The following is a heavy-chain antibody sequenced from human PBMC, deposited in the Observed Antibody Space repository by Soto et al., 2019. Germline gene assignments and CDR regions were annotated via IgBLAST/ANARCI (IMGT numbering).Heavy chain of an antibody. CDR1: GYTFTGYY. V-gene: IGHV1-2*02. CDR2: INPNSGGS. Sequence: ASVKVSCKASGYTFTGYYIHWVRQAPGQRLEWMGYINPNSGGSNYAQKFQGRVTMTRDTSISTAYMELSRLRSDDTAVYFCERDYWSGDRYYYGMEVWGQGTTVTVSS. CDR3: ERDYWSGDRYYYGMEV. J-gene: IGHJ6*02. D-gene: IGHD3-3*01.